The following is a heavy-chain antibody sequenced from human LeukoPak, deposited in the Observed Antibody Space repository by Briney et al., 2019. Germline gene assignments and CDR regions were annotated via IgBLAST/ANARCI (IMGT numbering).Heavy chain of an antibody. V-gene: IGHV3-11*01. D-gene: IGHD4/OR15-4a*01. Sequence: GGSLRLSCSASGFSFSDFYMSWFPVSPEKGLEWLAYITSSGTTTEYADSVKGRFTISRVNAKNSLYLQMDSLRPEDTASYYCARDPDYGDPYWGQGTAVTVSS. CDR1: GFSFSDFY. CDR3: ARDPDYGDPY. J-gene: IGHJ4*02. CDR2: ITSSGTTT.